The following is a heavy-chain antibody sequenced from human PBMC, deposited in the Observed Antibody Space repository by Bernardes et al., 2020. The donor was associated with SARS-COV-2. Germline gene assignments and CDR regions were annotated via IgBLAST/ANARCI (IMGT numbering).Heavy chain of an antibody. CDR3: ARDEIGYCSDGHCYSGSSCFHS. D-gene: IGHD2-15*01. CDR2: INDDGSST. V-gene: IGHV3-74*01. CDR1: GYSFGRYW. Sequence: GGSLRLSCADSGYSFGRYWMHWVRQAPGEGLIWVSRINDDGSSTAYADSVKGRFTISRDNAKSTLYLQMNSLRADDTGVYYCARDEIGYCSDGHCYSGSSCFHSWGQGALVTVSS. J-gene: IGHJ4*02.